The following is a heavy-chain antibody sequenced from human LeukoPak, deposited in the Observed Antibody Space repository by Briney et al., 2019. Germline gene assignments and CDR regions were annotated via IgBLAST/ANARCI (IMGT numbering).Heavy chain of an antibody. J-gene: IGHJ4*02. CDR3: ARHAVPYYFDY. D-gene: IGHD4-17*01. Sequence: SVKVSCKASGGTFSSYAISWVRQAPGQGLEWMGRIILILGIANYAQKFQGRVTITAVKSTSTAYMELSSLRSEDTAVHYCARHAVPYYFDYWGQGTLVTVSS. CDR2: IILILGIA. V-gene: IGHV1-69*04. CDR1: GGTFSSYA.